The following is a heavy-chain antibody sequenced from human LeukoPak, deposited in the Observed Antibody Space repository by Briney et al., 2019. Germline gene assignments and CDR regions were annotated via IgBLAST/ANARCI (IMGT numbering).Heavy chain of an antibody. D-gene: IGHD3-10*01. CDR1: GFTFSSYA. V-gene: IGHV3-23*01. CDR2: ISGSGGNT. Sequence: KTGGSLRLSCAASGFTFSSYAMSWVRLAPGKGLEWVSTISGSGGNTYYADSVKGRFTISRDSSKNTLYLQMNSLRAEDTAVYYCARDRIEYSYGTGFDSWGQGTLVTVSS. CDR3: ARDRIEYSYGTGFDS. J-gene: IGHJ4*02.